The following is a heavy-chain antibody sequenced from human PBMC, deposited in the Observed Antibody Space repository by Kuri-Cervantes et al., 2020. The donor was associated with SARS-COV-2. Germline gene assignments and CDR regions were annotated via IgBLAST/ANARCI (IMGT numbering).Heavy chain of an antibody. CDR1: GFTFSSHE. CDR3: AKDIREQLVGGVGWFDP. CDR2: ISSSGSTI. V-gene: IGHV3-48*03. Sequence: GESLKISCAASGFTFSSHEMNWVRQAPGKGLEWVSYISSSGSTIYYADSVKGRFTISRDNARNSLYLQMNSLRAEDTALYYCAKDIREQLVGGVGWFDPWGQGTLVTVSS. D-gene: IGHD6-6*01. J-gene: IGHJ5*02.